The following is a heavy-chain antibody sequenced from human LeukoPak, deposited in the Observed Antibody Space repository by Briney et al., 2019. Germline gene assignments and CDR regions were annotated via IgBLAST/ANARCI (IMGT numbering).Heavy chain of an antibody. V-gene: IGHV3-74*03. J-gene: IGHJ4*02. CDR2: IDPAGSSI. D-gene: IGHD3-22*01. CDR3: ARGGSPVGSSGPDY. CDR1: GFTFSGSW. Sequence: GGSLRLSCEASGFTFSGSWMHWVRQAPGKGLVWVSRIDPAGSSITYADSVKGRFTISRDNAKNSLYLQMNSLRAEDTAVYYCARGGSPVGSSGPDYWGQGTLVTVSS.